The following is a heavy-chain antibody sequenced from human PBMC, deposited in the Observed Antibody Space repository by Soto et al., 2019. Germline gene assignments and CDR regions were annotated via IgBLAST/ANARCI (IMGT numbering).Heavy chain of an antibody. D-gene: IGHD6-19*01. J-gene: IGHJ4*02. CDR3: ARLQAPGSSSGFDY. CDR1: GYSFTTCW. CDR2: IYPGDSDT. V-gene: IGHV5-51*01. Sequence: GESLKISCKASGYSFTTCWIGWVRQMPGKGLEWMGIIYPGDSDTRYSPSFQGQVTISADKSIPTTYLQWTSLRASDTAMYYCARLQAPGSSSGFDYWGQGTLVTVSS.